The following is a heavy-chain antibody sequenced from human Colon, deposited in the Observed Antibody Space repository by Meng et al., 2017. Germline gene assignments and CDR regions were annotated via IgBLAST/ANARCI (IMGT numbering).Heavy chain of an antibody. CDR3: ARDRGRIVVAGPPHGKDV. CDR1: AGSISSGVYF. Sequence: SETLSLTCTVSAGSISSGVYFWSWIRQHPGKGLEWLGYISSSGSSYYHPSLKSRLSMSVDTSQNQFFLRLSSMTAADTAMYYCARDRGRIVVAGPPHGKDVWGQGTTVTVSS. D-gene: IGHD6-19*01. J-gene: IGHJ6*02. CDR2: ISSSGSS. V-gene: IGHV4-31*03.